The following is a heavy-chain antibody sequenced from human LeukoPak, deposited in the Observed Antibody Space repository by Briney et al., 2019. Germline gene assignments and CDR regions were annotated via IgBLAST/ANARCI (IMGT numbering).Heavy chain of an antibody. D-gene: IGHD3-3*01. V-gene: IGHV3-48*02. CDR2: ISSSSSTI. J-gene: IGHJ4*02. Sequence: PGGSLRLSCVISGFTLSTYSMNWVRQAPGKGLEWVSYISSSSSTIYHADSVKGRFTISRDNAENSLYLQMNSLRDEDTAVYYCARGVRYFDYWGQGTLVTVSS. CDR3: ARGVRYFDY. CDR1: GFTLSTYS.